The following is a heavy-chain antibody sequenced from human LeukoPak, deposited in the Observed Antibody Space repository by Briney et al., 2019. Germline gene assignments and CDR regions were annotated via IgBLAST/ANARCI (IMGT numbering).Heavy chain of an antibody. V-gene: IGHV3-23*01. D-gene: IGHD3-10*01. Sequence: GGSLRLSCAASGFTFSSYAMSWVRQAPGKGLEWVSTISGSGGSTYYADSVKGRFTISRDNSKNTLYLQMNSLRAEDTAVYYCAEENVVRGVIGGYFDYWGQGTLVTVSS. CDR3: AEENVVRGVIGGYFDY. CDR2: ISGSGGST. J-gene: IGHJ4*02. CDR1: GFTFSSYA.